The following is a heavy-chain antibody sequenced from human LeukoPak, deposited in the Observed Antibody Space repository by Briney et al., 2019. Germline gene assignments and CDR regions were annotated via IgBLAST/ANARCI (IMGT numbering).Heavy chain of an antibody. V-gene: IGHV3-30-3*01. CDR2: ISYDGSNK. Sequence: GGSLRLSCAASGFTFSSYAMHWVRQAPGKGLEWVAVISYDGSNKYYADSEKGRFTISRDNSKNTLYLQMNSLRAEDTAVYYCARCNTIFGVVIIPFLGYWGQGTLVTVSS. J-gene: IGHJ4*02. D-gene: IGHD3-3*01. CDR3: ARCNTIFGVVIIPFLGY. CDR1: GFTFSSYA.